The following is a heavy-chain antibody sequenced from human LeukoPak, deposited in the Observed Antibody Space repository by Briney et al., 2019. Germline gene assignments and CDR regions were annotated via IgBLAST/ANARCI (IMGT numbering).Heavy chain of an antibody. CDR2: ISNDGITK. D-gene: IGHD2-21*02. CDR1: RFTFSNYA. V-gene: IGHV3-30-3*01. CDR3: ARADYCIGDCFHAAFDI. Sequence: PGGSLRLSCEASRFTFSNYAFDWVRQAPGKGLEWVAAISNDGITKYYADSVKGRFTISRDNPKNTLTLEMNTLTREDTAVYYCARADYCIGDCFHAAFDIWGQGTVVTVSS. J-gene: IGHJ3*02.